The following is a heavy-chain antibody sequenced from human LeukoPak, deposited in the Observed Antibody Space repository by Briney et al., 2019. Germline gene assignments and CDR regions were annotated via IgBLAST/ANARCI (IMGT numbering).Heavy chain of an antibody. Sequence: SGGSLRLSCEVSGFTFSSYSMNWVRQAPGKGLEWVSYISTTSSTIKYADSVKGRFTISRDNAKNSLYLQMNSLRAEDTAVYYCAREGSSSSYYSDYWGQGTLVTVSS. CDR2: ISTTSSTI. D-gene: IGHD6-13*01. J-gene: IGHJ4*02. V-gene: IGHV3-48*01. CDR3: AREGSSSSYYSDY. CDR1: GFTFSSYS.